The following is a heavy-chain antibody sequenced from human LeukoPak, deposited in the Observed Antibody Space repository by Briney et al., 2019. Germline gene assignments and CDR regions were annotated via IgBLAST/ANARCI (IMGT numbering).Heavy chain of an antibody. CDR2: IYTSGST. Sequence: SQTLSLTCTVSGGSISSGSYYWTWIRQPAGKGLEWIGRIYTSGSTNYNPSLKSRVTISVDRSKNQFSLKLSSVTAADTAVYYCASSPGILWFGGVYFDYWGQGTLVIVSS. J-gene: IGHJ4*02. V-gene: IGHV4-61*02. D-gene: IGHD3-10*01. CDR3: ASSPGILWFGGVYFDY. CDR1: GGSISSGSYY.